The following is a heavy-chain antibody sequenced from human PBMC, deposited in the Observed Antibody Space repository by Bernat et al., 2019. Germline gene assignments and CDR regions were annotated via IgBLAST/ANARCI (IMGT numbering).Heavy chain of an antibody. CDR2: IHYSGST. V-gene: IGHV4-39*01. Sequence: QLQLQESGPGLVKPSETLSLTCTVSGGSISSTTYYWGWIRQPPGKGLEWIGNIHYSGSTYYNPSLRSRVTISVDTSQNQFSLRLRSVTAADTAVFYCASLGSGTAWYNFDLWGRGTLVTVSS. CDR1: GGSISSTTYY. CDR3: ASLGSGTAWYNFDL. D-gene: IGHD3-16*01. J-gene: IGHJ2*01.